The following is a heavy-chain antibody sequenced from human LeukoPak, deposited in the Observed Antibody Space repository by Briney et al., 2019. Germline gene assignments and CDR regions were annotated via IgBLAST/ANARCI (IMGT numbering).Heavy chain of an antibody. Sequence: SETLSLTCTVSRGSISSYYWSWIRQPAGKGLEWIGRIYTSGSTNYNPSLKSRVTMSVDTSKNQFSLKLSSVTAADTAVYYCARDPPYSGSYPDCFDYWGQGTLVTVSS. J-gene: IGHJ4*02. CDR3: ARDPPYSGSYPDCFDY. D-gene: IGHD1-26*01. V-gene: IGHV4-4*07. CDR1: RGSISSYY. CDR2: IYTSGST.